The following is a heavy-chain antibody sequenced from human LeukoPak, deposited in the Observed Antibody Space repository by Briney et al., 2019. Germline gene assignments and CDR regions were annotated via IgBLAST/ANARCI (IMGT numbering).Heavy chain of an antibody. Sequence: PGESLKISCKGSGYSFTSYWIGWVRQMPGKGLEWMGIIYPGDSDTRYSPSFQGQVTISADKSISTAYLQWSSLKASDTAMYYCARRRYCSGGSCYSGYFDYWGQGTLVTVSS. CDR1: GYSFTSYW. J-gene: IGHJ4*02. CDR2: IYPGDSDT. D-gene: IGHD2-15*01. CDR3: ARRRYCSGGSCYSGYFDY. V-gene: IGHV5-51*01.